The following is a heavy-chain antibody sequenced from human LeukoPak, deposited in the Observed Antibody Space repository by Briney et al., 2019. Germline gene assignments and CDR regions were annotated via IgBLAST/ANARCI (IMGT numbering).Heavy chain of an antibody. D-gene: IGHD4-23*01. CDR2: LYSDGNT. V-gene: IGHV3-53*01. Sequence: GGSLRLSCAASGFTVITNDMTWVRQAPGKGLEWVSVLYSDGNTKYADSVQGRFTISRDNSKNTLYLQMNSLRAEDTAVYYCARDQPDYGGTGIDYWGQGTLVTVSS. CDR3: ARDQPDYGGTGIDY. CDR1: GFTVITND. J-gene: IGHJ4*02.